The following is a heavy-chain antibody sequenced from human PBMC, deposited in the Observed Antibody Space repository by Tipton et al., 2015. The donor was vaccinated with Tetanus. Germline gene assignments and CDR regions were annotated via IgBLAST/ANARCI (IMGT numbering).Heavy chain of an antibody. CDR3: ARDGVVVVAATSYWYFDL. V-gene: IGHV1-69*01. CDR2: IIPIFGTA. J-gene: IGHJ2*01. Sequence: QVQLVQSGGEVKKPGSSVKVSCKASGGTFSSYAISWVRQAPGQGLEWMGWIIPIFGTANYAQKFQGRVTITADESTSTAYMELSSLRSEDTAVYYCARDGVVVVAATSYWYFDLWGRGTLVTVSS. D-gene: IGHD2-15*01. CDR1: GGTFSSYA.